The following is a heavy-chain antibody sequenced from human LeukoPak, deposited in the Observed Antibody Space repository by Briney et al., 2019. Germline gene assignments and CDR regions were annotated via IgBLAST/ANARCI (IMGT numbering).Heavy chain of an antibody. CDR1: GFTFDDYG. CDR2: VNWNGGST. Sequence: GGSLRLSCAASGFTFDDYGMSWVRQAPGKGLEWISGVNWNGGSTGYADSVKGRFTISRDNSKNTLYLQMNNLGAEDTAVYFCAKGRGYCSGGYCYLGYGFDIWGQGTMVTVSS. D-gene: IGHD2-15*01. J-gene: IGHJ3*02. CDR3: AKGRGYCSGGYCYLGYGFDI. V-gene: IGHV3-20*04.